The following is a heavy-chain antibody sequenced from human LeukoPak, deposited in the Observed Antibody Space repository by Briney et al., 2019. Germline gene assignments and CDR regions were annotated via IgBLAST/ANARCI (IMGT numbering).Heavy chain of an antibody. D-gene: IGHD2-2*01. J-gene: IGHJ6*02. CDR3: ARGIRIVVVSSGGPDV. Sequence: GASVKVSCKASGYTFTSYYMHWVRQAPGQGLEWMGIINPSGGSTSYAQKFQGRVTMTRDTSISTAYMELSRLRSDDTAVYYCARGIRIVVVSSGGPDVWGQGTTVTVSS. CDR1: GYTFTSYY. V-gene: IGHV1-46*01. CDR2: INPSGGST.